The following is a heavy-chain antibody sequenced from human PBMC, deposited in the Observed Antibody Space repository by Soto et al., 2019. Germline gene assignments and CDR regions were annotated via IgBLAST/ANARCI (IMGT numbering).Heavy chain of an antibody. V-gene: IGHV4-4*02. D-gene: IGHD3-22*01. CDR1: GGSISSSNW. Sequence: PSETLSLTCAVSGGSISSSNWWSWVRQPPGKGLEWIGEIYHSGSTNYNPSLKSRVTISVDKSKNQFSLKLSSVTAADTAVYYCARAVDYYYDSSGYYSYCFDYWGRGTLVTVSS. J-gene: IGHJ4*02. CDR3: ARAVDYYYDSSGYYSYCFDY. CDR2: IYHSGST.